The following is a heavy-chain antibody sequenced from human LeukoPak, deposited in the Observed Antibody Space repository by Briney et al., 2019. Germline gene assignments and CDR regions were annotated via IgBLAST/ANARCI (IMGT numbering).Heavy chain of an antibody. CDR3: ARKTDSGGQGDY. J-gene: IGHJ4*02. D-gene: IGHD3-22*01. Sequence: GGSVRLSCAAFGFTFSVNYMSWVRQAPGQGLECVSVIYSGGNTYYADSVKGRFTISRDNSKNTLYLQMNSLRAEDTAVYYCARKTDSGGQGDYWGPGTLVTVSS. CDR1: GFTFSVNY. V-gene: IGHV3-66*01. CDR2: IYSGGNT.